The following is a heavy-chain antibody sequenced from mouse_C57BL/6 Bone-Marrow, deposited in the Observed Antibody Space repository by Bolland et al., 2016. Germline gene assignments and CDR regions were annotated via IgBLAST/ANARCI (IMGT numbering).Heavy chain of an antibody. Sequence: GDIYPGSGSTNYNEKFKSKATLTVDTSSSTAYMQLSSLTSEDSAVYYCVGLRRGVDYWGQGTLV. J-gene: IGHJ3*01. CDR2: IYPGSGST. V-gene: IGHV1-55*01. CDR3: VGLRRGVDY. D-gene: IGHD2-2*01.